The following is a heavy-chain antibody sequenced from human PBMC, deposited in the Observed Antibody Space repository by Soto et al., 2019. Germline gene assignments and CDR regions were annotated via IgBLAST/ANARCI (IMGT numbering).Heavy chain of an antibody. CDR1: GYSFTSYW. Sequence: PGESLKISCKGSGYSFTSYWIGWVRQMPGKGLEWMGIIYPGDSDTRYSPSFQGQVTISADKSISTAYLQWSNLKASDTAMYYCASRLHYYDTSARPYYFDYWGQGTLVTVSS. CDR2: IYPGDSDT. D-gene: IGHD3-22*01. V-gene: IGHV5-51*01. J-gene: IGHJ4*02. CDR3: ASRLHYYDTSARPYYFDY.